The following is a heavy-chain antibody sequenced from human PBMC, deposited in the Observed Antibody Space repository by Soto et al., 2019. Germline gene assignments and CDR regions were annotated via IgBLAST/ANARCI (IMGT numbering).Heavy chain of an antibody. Sequence: EVQLLESGGGLVQPGGSLRLSCTASGFTFSAYSMSWVRQAPGKGLEWVSGMSGLGGSTYYADSVRGRFTISRDNSKNTLYLQVNSLRAEDTAVYYCAKSYGDTWQQYFFDSWGQGTLVTVSS. V-gene: IGHV3-23*01. CDR3: AKSYGDTWQQYFFDS. J-gene: IGHJ4*02. CDR2: MSGLGGST. D-gene: IGHD5-18*01. CDR1: GFTFSAYS.